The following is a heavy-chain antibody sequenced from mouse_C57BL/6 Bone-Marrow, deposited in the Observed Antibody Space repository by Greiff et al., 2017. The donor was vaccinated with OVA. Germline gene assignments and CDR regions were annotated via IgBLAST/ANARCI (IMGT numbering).Heavy chain of an antibody. V-gene: IGHV7-3*01. CDR2: IRNKANGYTT. CDR1: GFTFTDYY. J-gene: IGHJ2*01. CDR3: ARRSREYYFDY. Sequence: EVMLVESGGGLVQPGGSLSLSCAASGFTFTDYYMSWVRQPPGQALEWLGFIRNKANGYTTEYNASVKGRFTISRDNSQSSLYLQQNTLRTEDSATYYCARRSREYYFDYWGQGTTLTVSS.